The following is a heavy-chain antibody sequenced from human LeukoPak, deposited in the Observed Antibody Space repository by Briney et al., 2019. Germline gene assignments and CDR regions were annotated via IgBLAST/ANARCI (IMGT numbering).Heavy chain of an antibody. CDR1: GYTFTSYG. CDR3: AREALGYCSSTSCYVWFDP. V-gene: IGHV1-18*04. Sequence: GASVKVSCKSSGYTFTSYGISWVRQPPAQGLEWMGCISTNNGNTNYAQKLQGRVTMTTDTSTSTAYMELRSLRSDDTAVYYCAREALGYCSSTSCYVWFDPWGQGTLVTVSS. CDR2: ISTNNGNT. D-gene: IGHD2-2*01. J-gene: IGHJ5*02.